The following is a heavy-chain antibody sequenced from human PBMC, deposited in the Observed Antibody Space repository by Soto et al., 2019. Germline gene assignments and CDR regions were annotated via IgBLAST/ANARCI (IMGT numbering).Heavy chain of an antibody. D-gene: IGHD2-2*01. J-gene: IGHJ5*02. CDR1: GFTFSSYG. V-gene: IGHV3-33*01. Sequence: GGSLRLSCAASGFTFSSYGMHWVRQAPGKGLEWVAVIWYDGSNKYYADSVKGRFTISRDNSKNTLYLQMNSLRAEDTAVYYCARDRCSSTSCYGNWFDPWGQGTLVTVSS. CDR3: ARDRCSSTSCYGNWFDP. CDR2: IWYDGSNK.